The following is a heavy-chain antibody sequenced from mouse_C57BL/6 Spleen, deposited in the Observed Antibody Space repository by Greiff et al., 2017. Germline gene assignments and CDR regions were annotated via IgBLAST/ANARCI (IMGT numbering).Heavy chain of an antibody. Sequence: VQLVESGAELVKPGASVKISCKASGYTFTDYYINWVKQRPGQGLEWTGKIGPGSGSTYYNEKFKGKATLTADKSSSTAYMQLSSLTSEDSAVYFCASTLYYGSSPFAYWGQGTLVTVSA. V-gene: IGHV1-77*01. D-gene: IGHD1-1*01. CDR3: ASTLYYGSSPFAY. CDR2: IGPGSGST. J-gene: IGHJ3*01. CDR1: GYTFTDYY.